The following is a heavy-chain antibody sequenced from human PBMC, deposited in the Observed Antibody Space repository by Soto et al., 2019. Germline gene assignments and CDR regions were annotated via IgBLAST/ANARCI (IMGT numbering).Heavy chain of an antibody. CDR2: TYYRSKWHN. Sequence: SQTLSLTCAISGDSVSSNSAAWNWIRQSPARGLEWLGRTYYRSKWHNDYAESVKSRISINPDTSKSTLYLQMNSLRAEDTALYYCAKGRSYYYYYGVDVWGQGTTVTVSS. CDR1: GDSVSSNSAA. V-gene: IGHV6-1*01. CDR3: AKGRSYYYYYGVDV. J-gene: IGHJ6*02.